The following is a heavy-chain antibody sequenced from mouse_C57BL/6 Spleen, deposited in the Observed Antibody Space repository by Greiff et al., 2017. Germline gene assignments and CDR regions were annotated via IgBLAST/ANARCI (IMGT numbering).Heavy chain of an antibody. D-gene: IGHD6-1*01. CDR1: GYTFTDYY. Sequence: VQLQQSGPELVKPGASVKISCKASGYTFTDYYMNWVKQSHGKSLEWIGDINPNNGGTSYNQKFKGKATLTVDKSSSPAYMELRSLTSEDSAVYYCARPLGMDYWGQGTSVTVSA. V-gene: IGHV1-26*01. CDR2: INPNNGGT. CDR3: ARPLGMDY. J-gene: IGHJ4*01.